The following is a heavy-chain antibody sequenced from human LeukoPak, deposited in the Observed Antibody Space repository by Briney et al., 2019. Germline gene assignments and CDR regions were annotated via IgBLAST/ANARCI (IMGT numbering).Heavy chain of an antibody. CDR1: GGTFSSYG. V-gene: IGHV1-18*01. J-gene: IGHJ6*03. Sequence: ASVKVSCKASGGTFSSYGISWVRQAPGQGLEWMGWISAYNGNTNYAQKLQGRVTMTTDTSTSTAYMELRSLRSDDTAVYYCARVWFGELLPDMDVWGKGTTVTISS. D-gene: IGHD3-10*01. CDR2: ISAYNGNT. CDR3: ARVWFGELLPDMDV.